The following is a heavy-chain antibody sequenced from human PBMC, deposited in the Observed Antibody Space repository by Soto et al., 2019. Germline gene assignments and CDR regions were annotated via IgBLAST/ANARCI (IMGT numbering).Heavy chain of an antibody. D-gene: IGHD3-9*01. CDR1: GGSFSGYY. Sequence: QVQLQQWGAGLLKPSETLSLTCAVYGGSFSGYYWSWIRQPPGKGLEWIGEINHSGSTNYNPSLKXXVTISVDTSKXXFXLXXSSVTAADTAVYYCARGPPYYDILTGPQIENWFDPWGQGTLVTVSS. V-gene: IGHV4-34*01. J-gene: IGHJ5*02. CDR3: ARGPPYYDILTGPQIENWFDP. CDR2: INHSGST.